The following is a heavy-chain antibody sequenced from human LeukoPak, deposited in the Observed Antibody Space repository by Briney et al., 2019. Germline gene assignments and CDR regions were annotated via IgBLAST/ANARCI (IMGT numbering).Heavy chain of an antibody. CDR2: VYYSGST. Sequence: PSQTLSLTCTVSGGSISSGGYYWSWIRQHPGRGLEWIAYVYYSGSTYYNPSLKSRVTISVDTSKNQFSLKLSSVTAADTAVYYCAAGYDYRTTFDYWGQGTLVTVSS. CDR1: GGSISSGGYY. V-gene: IGHV4-31*03. CDR3: AAGYDYRTTFDY. D-gene: IGHD5-12*01. J-gene: IGHJ4*02.